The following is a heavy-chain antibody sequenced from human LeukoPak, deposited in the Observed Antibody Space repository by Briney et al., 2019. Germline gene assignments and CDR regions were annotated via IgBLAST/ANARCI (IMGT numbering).Heavy chain of an antibody. Sequence: SETLSLTCSVSGGSISSYYWTWIRQPPGKGLEWIGYRYYSGSTTYNPSLKSRVTISVDTSKSQFSLKLISVTAADTAIYYCARVRGDFETDWGQGTRVTVSS. CDR3: ARVRGDFETD. CDR1: GGSISSYY. D-gene: IGHD3-16*01. CDR2: RYYSGST. J-gene: IGHJ1*01. V-gene: IGHV4-59*01.